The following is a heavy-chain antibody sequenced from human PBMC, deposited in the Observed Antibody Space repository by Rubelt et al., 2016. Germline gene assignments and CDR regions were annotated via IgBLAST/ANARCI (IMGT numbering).Heavy chain of an antibody. CDR3: ARSSQSIIAARRSLWPYWYFDL. D-gene: IGHD6-6*01. Sequence: PGKGLEWVAVISHDSSDKYYAASVKGRFTISRDTSNNTLDLQMNSLRPEDSFLYFCARSSQSIIAARRSLWPYWYFDLWGRATLVTVSS. J-gene: IGHJ2*01. V-gene: IGHV3-30*01. CDR2: ISHDSSDK.